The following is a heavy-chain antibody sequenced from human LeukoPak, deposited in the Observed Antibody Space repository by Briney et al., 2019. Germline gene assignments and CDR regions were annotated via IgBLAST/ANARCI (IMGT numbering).Heavy chain of an antibody. CDR3: ARVANYDSSGYHVDY. J-gene: IGHJ4*02. V-gene: IGHV1-69*13. CDR2: IIPIFGTA. Sequence: EASVKVSCKASGGTFSSYAISWVRQAPGQGLEWMGGIIPIFGTANYAQKFQGRVTITADESTSTAYMELSSLRSEDTAVYYCARVANYDSSGYHVDYWGQGTLVTVSS. CDR1: GGTFSSYA. D-gene: IGHD3-22*01.